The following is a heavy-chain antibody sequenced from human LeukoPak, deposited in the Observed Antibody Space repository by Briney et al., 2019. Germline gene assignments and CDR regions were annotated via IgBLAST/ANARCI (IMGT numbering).Heavy chain of an antibody. CDR3: ARVVVASDAFDI. V-gene: IGHV3-11*06. D-gene: IGHD2-15*01. CDR2: VSSSSRYT. Sequence: PGGSLRLSCAASGFTFSDYYMSWIRQAPGKGLEWVSYVSSSSRYTNYADSVKGRFTISRDNPKTSMYLQMNSLRAEATAVYYCARVVVASDAFDIWGEGAMVTVSS. CDR1: GFTFSDYY. J-gene: IGHJ3*02.